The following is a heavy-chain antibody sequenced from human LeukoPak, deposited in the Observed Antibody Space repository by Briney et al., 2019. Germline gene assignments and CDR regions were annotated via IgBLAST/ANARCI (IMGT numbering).Heavy chain of an antibody. D-gene: IGHD3-9*01. CDR1: GFTFSSYN. CDR2: ISSSSSYI. Sequence: GGSLRLSCAASGFTFSSYNMNWVRQAPGKGLEWVSSISSSSSYIYYADSVRGRFTISRDNAKNSLYLQINSLRAEDTAVYYCARVVVKYDILTGYSEGQYFQHWGQGTLVTVSS. V-gene: IGHV3-21*01. J-gene: IGHJ1*01. CDR3: ARVVVKYDILTGYSEGQYFQH.